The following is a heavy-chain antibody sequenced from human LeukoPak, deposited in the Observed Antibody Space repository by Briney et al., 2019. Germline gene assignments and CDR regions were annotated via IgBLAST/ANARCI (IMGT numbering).Heavy chain of an antibody. V-gene: IGHV3-23*01. CDR2: ITAGGIST. CDR3: AKLVSAAAGTGNFDY. J-gene: IGHJ4*02. CDR1: GLAFRSFA. Sequence: TGGSLRLSCAASGLAFRSFAMSWVRQAPGKGLEWVSAITAGGISTYYADSVKGRFTISRDNSKNTLLLQMNSLRAEDTAIYYCAKLVSAAAGTGNFDYWGQGALVTVSS. D-gene: IGHD6-13*01.